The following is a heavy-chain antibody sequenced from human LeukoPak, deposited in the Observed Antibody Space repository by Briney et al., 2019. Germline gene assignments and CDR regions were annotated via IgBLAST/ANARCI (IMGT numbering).Heavy chain of an antibody. D-gene: IGHD6-13*01. CDR1: ADSITIYY. CDR3: ARGRVSSSSWNSAYYYYFYMDV. J-gene: IGHJ6*03. CDR2: IEHTGST. Sequence: SETLSLTCSVPADSITIYYWTWIRQPPGKGLGGIGYIEHTGSTNYSPSRNSRGTIARDTSKNHFSLRLRSLPAADTAVYFCARGRVSSSSWNSAYYYYFYMDVWGKGTTVTVSS. V-gene: IGHV4-59*01.